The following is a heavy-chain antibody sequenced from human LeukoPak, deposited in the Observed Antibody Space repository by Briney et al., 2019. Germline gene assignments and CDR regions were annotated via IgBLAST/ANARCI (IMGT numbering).Heavy chain of an antibody. D-gene: IGHD3-9*01. J-gene: IGHJ2*01. Sequence: PSETLSLTCSVSTDSITSYYWSWIRHPPGKGLEWSGYIYYTGRANYNPSLKSRITISLDTSKKQCSLKFRSVTAADTAVYFCARLHLYDDILTPRYFDIWGRGTPVTVSS. V-gene: IGHV4-59*08. CDR1: TDSITSYY. CDR2: IYYTGRA. CDR3: ARLHLYDDILTPRYFDI.